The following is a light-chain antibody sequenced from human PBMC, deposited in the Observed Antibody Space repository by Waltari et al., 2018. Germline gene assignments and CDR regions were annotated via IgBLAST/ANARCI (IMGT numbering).Light chain of an antibody. V-gene: IGLV4-69*01. CDR3: QTGGHGTWV. Sequence: QPERGPGYLMKVNSDGSHSRGDWIPDRFSGSSAGAERYLTISSLQSEDEADYYCQTGGHGTWVFGGGTKLTVL. CDR2: VNSDGSH. J-gene: IGLJ3*02.